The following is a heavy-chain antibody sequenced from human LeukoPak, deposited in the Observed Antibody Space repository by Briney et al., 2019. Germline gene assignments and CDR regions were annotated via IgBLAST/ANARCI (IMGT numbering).Heavy chain of an antibody. V-gene: IGHV4-34*01. Sequence: SETLSLTCAVYGGSFSGYQWSWIRQPPGKGLEWIGEINHSGSTNYNPSLKSRVNIPVDTSMNQFSLKLSSVTAADTAVYYCARTSIYYDSSGYRSWGQGTLVTVSP. J-gene: IGHJ5*02. CDR2: INHSGST. CDR1: GGSFSGYQ. D-gene: IGHD3-22*01. CDR3: ARTSIYYDSSGYRS.